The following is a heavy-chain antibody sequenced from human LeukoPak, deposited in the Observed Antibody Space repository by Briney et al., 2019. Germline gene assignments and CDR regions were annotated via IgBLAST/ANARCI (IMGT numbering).Heavy chain of an antibody. CDR1: GYTFTSYY. J-gene: IGHJ4*02. D-gene: IGHD3-10*01. Sequence: ASVKVSCKASGYTFTSYYMHWVRQAPGQGLEWMGIINPSGGSTSYAQKFQGRVTMTRDMSTSTVYMELSSLRSEDTAVYYCTGNYYGSGSYADFDYWGQGTLVTVSS. CDR3: TGNYYGSGSYADFDY. CDR2: INPSGGST. V-gene: IGHV1-46*01.